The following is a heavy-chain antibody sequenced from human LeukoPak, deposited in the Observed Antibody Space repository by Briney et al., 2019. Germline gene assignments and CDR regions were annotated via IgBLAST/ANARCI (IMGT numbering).Heavy chain of an antibody. J-gene: IGHJ4*02. D-gene: IGHD2-15*01. CDR1: GFTFIHYA. CDR3: VKGSVAARSGLFDY. Sequence: PGGSLRLSCAASGFTFIHYAMGWVRQAPGKGLEWVSTISVRGGYIYYADSVKGRFTISRDNSKNTLYVQINSLRAEDTAVYYCVKGSVAARSGLFDYWGQGTLVTVSS. V-gene: IGHV3-23*01. CDR2: ISVRGGYI.